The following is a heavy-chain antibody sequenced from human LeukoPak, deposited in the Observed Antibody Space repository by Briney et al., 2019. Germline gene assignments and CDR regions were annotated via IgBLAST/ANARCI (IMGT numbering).Heavy chain of an antibody. D-gene: IGHD3-10*01. CDR2: ISYDGSNK. Sequence: GRSLRLSCAASGFTFSSYGMHWVRQAPGKGLEWVAVISYDGSNKYYADSVKGRFTISRDNSKNTLYLQMNSLRAEDTAVYYCAKDPHYYGSGSYGDYFDYWGQGTLVTVSP. CDR3: AKDPHYYGSGSYGDYFDY. V-gene: IGHV3-30*18. CDR1: GFTFSSYG. J-gene: IGHJ4*02.